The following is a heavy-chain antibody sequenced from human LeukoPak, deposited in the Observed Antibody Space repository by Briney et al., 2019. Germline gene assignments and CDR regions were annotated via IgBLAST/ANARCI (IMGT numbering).Heavy chain of an antibody. V-gene: IGHV3-66*04. CDR1: GFTVSNNY. J-gene: IGHJ6*02. D-gene: IGHD3-3*01. Sequence: SGGSLRLSCAAPGFTVSNNYMTWVRQAPGKGLEWVSVIYSGNRTKYADSVKGRFIISRDNSKNTLLFQMNSLRAEDTAVYYCARLTSGNGLDVWGRGTTVTVS. CDR3: ARLTSGNGLDV. CDR2: IYSGNRT.